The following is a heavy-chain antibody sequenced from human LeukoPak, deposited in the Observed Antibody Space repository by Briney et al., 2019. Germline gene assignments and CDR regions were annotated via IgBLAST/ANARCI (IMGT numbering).Heavy chain of an antibody. Sequence: PSETLSLTCTVSGGSISSYYWSWIRQPPGKGLEWIGYIYYSGSTNYNPSLKSRVTISVDTSKNQFSLKLSSVTAADTAVYYCARMPRITIFGVIHNAFDIWGQGTMVTVSS. CDR2: IYYSGST. D-gene: IGHD3-3*01. CDR1: GGSISSYY. J-gene: IGHJ3*02. V-gene: IGHV4-59*01. CDR3: ARMPRITIFGVIHNAFDI.